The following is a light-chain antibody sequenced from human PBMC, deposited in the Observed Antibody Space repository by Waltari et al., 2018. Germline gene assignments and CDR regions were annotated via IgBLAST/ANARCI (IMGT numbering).Light chain of an antibody. V-gene: IGLV2-23*02. Sequence: QSALTQPASVSGSPGPSITISCTGSSSDVGHYQFVPWYQQHPGKAPKLMIYEINQRPAGISNRFSGSKFGNTAVLTISGLQTEDEADYYCCSYVTGDTWVFGGGTRVAVL. CDR3: CSYVTGDTWV. J-gene: IGLJ3*02. CDR1: SSDVGHYQF. CDR2: EIN.